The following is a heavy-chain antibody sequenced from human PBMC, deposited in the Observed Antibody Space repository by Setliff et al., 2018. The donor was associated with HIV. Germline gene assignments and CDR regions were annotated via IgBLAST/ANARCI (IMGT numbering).Heavy chain of an antibody. Sequence: NPSETLSLTCTVSGYSLSSGFYWGWIRQPPGKGLEWIANIYHSGSTYNTPSLKSRVTISLDTSKNQFSLRLSSVTAADTAIYYCARRAIWGDAFDIWGQGTMVTVSS. V-gene: IGHV4-38-2*02. J-gene: IGHJ3*02. D-gene: IGHD3-16*01. CDR3: ARRAIWGDAFDI. CDR1: GYSLSSGFY. CDR2: IYHSGST.